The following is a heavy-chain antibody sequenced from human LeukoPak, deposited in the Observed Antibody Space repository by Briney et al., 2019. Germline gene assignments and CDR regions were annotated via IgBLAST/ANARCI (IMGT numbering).Heavy chain of an antibody. CDR3: ARSDYCSGGSCYIDY. Sequence: SETLSFTCTVSGGSITSYYWSWIRQPPGKGLEWIGYIYYSGSTNYNPSLKGRVTISADTSKNQFSLKLSSVTAADTAMYYCARSDYCSGGSCYIDYWGQGTLVTVSS. D-gene: IGHD2-15*01. J-gene: IGHJ4*02. CDR1: GGSITSYY. V-gene: IGHV4-59*08. CDR2: IYYSGST.